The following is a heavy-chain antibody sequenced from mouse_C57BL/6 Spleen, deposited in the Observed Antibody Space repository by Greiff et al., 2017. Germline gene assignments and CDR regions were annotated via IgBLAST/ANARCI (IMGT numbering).Heavy chain of an antibody. CDR3: ARDVLSSSYFDY. J-gene: IGHJ2*01. CDR2: IYPGDGDT. V-gene: IGHV1-80*01. D-gene: IGHD1-1*01. Sequence: VQLQQSGAELVKPGASVKISCKASGYAFSSYWMNWVKQRPGKGLEWIGQIYPGDGDTNYNGKFKGKATLTADKSSSTAYMQLSSLTSEDSAVYFCARDVLSSSYFDYGGQGNTLTVSS. CDR1: GYAFSSYW.